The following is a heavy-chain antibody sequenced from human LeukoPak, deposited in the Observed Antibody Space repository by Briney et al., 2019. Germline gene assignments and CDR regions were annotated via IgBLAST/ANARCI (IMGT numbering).Heavy chain of an antibody. V-gene: IGHV1-8*01. CDR3: ARGPITIFGVVISN. J-gene: IGHJ4*02. Sequence: ASVKVSCKASGYTFTSYDINWVRRATGQGLEWMGWMNPNSGNTGYAQKFQGRVTMTRNTSISTAYMELSSLRSEDTAVYYCARGPITIFGVVISNWGQGTLVTVSS. D-gene: IGHD3-3*01. CDR2: MNPNSGNT. CDR1: GYTFTSYD.